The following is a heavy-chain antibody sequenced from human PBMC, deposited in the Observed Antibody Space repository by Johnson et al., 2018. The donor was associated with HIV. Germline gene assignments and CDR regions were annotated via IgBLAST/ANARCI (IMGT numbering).Heavy chain of an antibody. D-gene: IGHD6-25*01. Sequence: QVQLVESGGGVVQPGGSMRLSCAASGFTVSSNYMHWVRQAPGKGLEWVAVIPCDGNNKYDADAESGCITISGNNSKNTLHQQKSSMRAEETAADYYAGDSRGIAARGEKDAFDIWGQGTMVTVSS. CDR3: AGDSRGIAARGEKDAFDI. CDR2: IPCDGNNK. CDR1: GFTVSSNY. V-gene: IGHV3-30-3*01. J-gene: IGHJ3*02.